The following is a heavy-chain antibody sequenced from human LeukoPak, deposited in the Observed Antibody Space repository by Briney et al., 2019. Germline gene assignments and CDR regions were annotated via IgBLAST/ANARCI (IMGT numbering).Heavy chain of an antibody. D-gene: IGHD5/OR15-5a*01. V-gene: IGHV4-39*07. CDR3: ATERTSVYNY. CDR1: GGSISSSSYY. J-gene: IGHJ4*02. Sequence: SETLSLTCSVSGGSISSSSYYWGWSRQPPEKGLEWIGSVYYSGSTYYNSSLKSRVTISMDTSKNQFSLKLSSVTAADTAVYYCATERTSVYNYWGQGTLVTVTS. CDR2: VYYSGST.